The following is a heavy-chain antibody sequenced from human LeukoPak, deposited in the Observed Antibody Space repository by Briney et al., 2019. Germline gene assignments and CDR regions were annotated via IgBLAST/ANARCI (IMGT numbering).Heavy chain of an antibody. CDR1: GGSISSYY. J-gene: IGHJ3*02. CDR3: ARWNYDAFDI. Sequence: PSETLSLTCTVSGGSISSYYWSWIRQPPGKGLEWIGYIYYSGSTNYNPSLESRVTISVDTSKTRFSLKLSSVTAADTAVYYCARWNYDAFDIWGQGTMVTVSS. V-gene: IGHV4-59*08. CDR2: IYYSGST. D-gene: IGHD1-1*01.